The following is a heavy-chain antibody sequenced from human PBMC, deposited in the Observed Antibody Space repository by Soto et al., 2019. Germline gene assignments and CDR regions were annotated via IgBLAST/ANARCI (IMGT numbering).Heavy chain of an antibody. CDR3: ARDMSPADGNLFYNAFEI. D-gene: IGHD2-2*01. CDR2: IRKDASVI. J-gene: IGHJ3*02. CDR1: GFTFSTYW. V-gene: IGHV3-7*01. Sequence: EVQLVASGGDLVEAGGSLRLSCAASGFTFSTYWMTWVRQAPERGLEWVANIRKDASVIHYADSVEGRFTISSDNAKKSLSLQMSSTRTEDTAVYFCARDMSPADGNLFYNAFEIWGQGTVVTVSS.